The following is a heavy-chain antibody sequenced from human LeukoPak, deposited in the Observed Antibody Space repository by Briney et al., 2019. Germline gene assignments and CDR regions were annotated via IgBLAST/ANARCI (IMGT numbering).Heavy chain of an antibody. V-gene: IGHV3-9*01. CDR1: GFTFDDYT. Sequence: GGSLRLSCAASGFTFDDYTMHWVRQAPGKGLEWVSCVSWNSYNIGYADSVRGRFTIARDNAKNSLYLQMNSLRAEDTAFYYCTRVTGTTVLDYWGQGTLVTVSS. J-gene: IGHJ4*02. D-gene: IGHD1-7*01. CDR3: TRVTGTTVLDY. CDR2: VSWNSYNI.